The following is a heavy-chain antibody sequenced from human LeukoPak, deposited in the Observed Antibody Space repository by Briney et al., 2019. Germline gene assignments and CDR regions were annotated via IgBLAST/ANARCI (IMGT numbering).Heavy chain of an antibody. J-gene: IGHJ6*02. Sequence: PGGSLRLSCAASGFTFSSYSMNWVRQAPGKGLEWVSSISSSSSYIYYADSVKGRFTISRDNAKNSLYLQMNSLRAEDTAVYYCARGIAAAGTYDYGMDVWGQGTTVTVSS. D-gene: IGHD6-13*01. CDR3: ARGIAAAGTYDYGMDV. CDR2: ISSSSSYI. CDR1: GFTFSSYS. V-gene: IGHV3-21*01.